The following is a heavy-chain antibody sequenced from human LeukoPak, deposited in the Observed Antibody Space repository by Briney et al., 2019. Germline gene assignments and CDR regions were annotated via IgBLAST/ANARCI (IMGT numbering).Heavy chain of an antibody. CDR2: INHSGRT. CDR3: ARGFRGYYYGSGSYFDY. V-gene: IGHV4-34*01. D-gene: IGHD3-10*01. CDR1: GGSFSGYY. Sequence: SETLSLTCAVYGGSFSGYYWSWIRQPPGKGLEWIGEINHSGRTNYNPSLKSRVTISVDTSKNQFSLKLSSVTAADTAVYYCARGFRGYYYGSGSYFDYWGQGTLVTVSS. J-gene: IGHJ4*02.